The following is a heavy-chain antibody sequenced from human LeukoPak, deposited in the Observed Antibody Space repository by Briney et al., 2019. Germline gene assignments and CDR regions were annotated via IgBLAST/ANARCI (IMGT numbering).Heavy chain of an antibody. V-gene: IGHV4-34*01. CDR1: GGSFSGYY. CDR2: INHSVST. Sequence: SDTLSLTCAVYGGSFSGYYWRWVRQPPGKGLEWMGEINHSVSTNNNPSLKSRVTIPVDSRKDRFSLKLSSVTAAAKAVYYCARYVNIVYYFDYWGQGTLVTVSS. J-gene: IGHJ4*02. CDR3: ARYVNIVYYFDY. D-gene: IGHD5-12*01.